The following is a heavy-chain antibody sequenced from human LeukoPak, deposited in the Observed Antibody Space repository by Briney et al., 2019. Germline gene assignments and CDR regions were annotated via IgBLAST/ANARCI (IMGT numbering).Heavy chain of an antibody. Sequence: SGGSLRLSCAASGFTFSSYAMSWVRQAPGKGXXXXXAISGSGGSTYYADSVKGRFTISRDNSKNTLYLQMNSLRAEDTAVYYCAKDQGIAVAGGFDYWGQGTLVTVPS. CDR3: AKDQGIAVAGGFDY. CDR2: ISGSGGST. V-gene: IGHV3-23*01. CDR1: GFTFSSYA. D-gene: IGHD6-19*01. J-gene: IGHJ4*02.